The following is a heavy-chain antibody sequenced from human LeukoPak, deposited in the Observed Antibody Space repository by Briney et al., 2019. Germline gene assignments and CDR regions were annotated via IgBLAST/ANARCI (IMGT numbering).Heavy chain of an antibody. Sequence: PGRSLRLSCLGSGFTFRNYPMYWVRQAPGKGLEWMAVISYDGNTKYYADSVKGRFTISRDNSKNTLYLQMNSLRAEDTAVYYCARDNVRKDDYWGQGTLVTVSS. CDR1: GFTFRNYP. CDR3: ARDNVRKDDY. CDR2: ISYDGNTK. J-gene: IGHJ4*02. D-gene: IGHD2-8*01. V-gene: IGHV3-30*04.